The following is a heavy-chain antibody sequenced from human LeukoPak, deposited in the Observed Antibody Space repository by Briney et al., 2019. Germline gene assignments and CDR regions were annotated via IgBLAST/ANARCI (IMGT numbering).Heavy chain of an antibody. V-gene: IGHV3-11*01. CDR2: VSRSGSTK. CDR3: ARVLRYCSGGNCYSGGLGYMDV. J-gene: IGHJ6*03. CDR1: GFTFSDYN. D-gene: IGHD2-15*01. Sequence: GGSLRLSCAASGFTFSDYNMRWIRQAPGKGLEWVSSVSRSGSTKYYADSVKGRFTISRDNAKNSLFLQMNSLRAEDTAVYYCARVLRYCSGGNCYSGGLGYMDVWGKGTTVTISS.